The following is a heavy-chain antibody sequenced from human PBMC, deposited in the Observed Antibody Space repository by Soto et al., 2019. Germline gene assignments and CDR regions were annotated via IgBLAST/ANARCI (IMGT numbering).Heavy chain of an antibody. CDR1: GFTFSSYA. Sequence: GGSLRLSCAASGFTFSSYAMSWVRQAPGKGLEWVSAISGSGGSTYYADSVKGRFTISRDNSKNTLYLQMNSLRAEDTAVYYCAKDGDIVVVPAAIGPEIYYCYGMDVWGQGTTVTVSS. J-gene: IGHJ6*02. D-gene: IGHD2-2*01. CDR2: ISGSGGST. CDR3: AKDGDIVVVPAAIGPEIYYCYGMDV. V-gene: IGHV3-23*01.